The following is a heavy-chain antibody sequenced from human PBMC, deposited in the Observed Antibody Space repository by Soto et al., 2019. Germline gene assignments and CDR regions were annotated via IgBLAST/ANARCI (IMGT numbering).Heavy chain of an antibody. J-gene: IGHJ4*02. V-gene: IGHV3-30*18. Sequence: RRLSCAASGFTFSSYGMHWVRQAPGKGLEWVAVISYDGSNKYYADSVKGRFTISRDNSKNTLYLQMNSLRAEDTAVYYCAKDGESLDYWGQGTLVTVSS. CDR3: AKDGESLDY. D-gene: IGHD3-10*01. CDR2: ISYDGSNK. CDR1: GFTFSSYG.